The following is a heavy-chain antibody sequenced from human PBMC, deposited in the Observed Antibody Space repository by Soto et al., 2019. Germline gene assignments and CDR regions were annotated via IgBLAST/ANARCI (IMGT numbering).Heavy chain of an antibody. V-gene: IGHV4-34*01. J-gene: IGHJ5*02. CDR1: GGSFSGYY. Sequence: QVHLQQWGAGLLKPSETLSLTCAVYGGSFSGYYWSWIRQPPGKGLEWIGEINHSGSTNYNPSLKSRVTISVDTSKNQFSLKLSSVTAADTAVYYCAGKGNYDFWSGPGDNWFDPWGQGTLVTVSS. D-gene: IGHD3-3*01. CDR2: INHSGST. CDR3: AGKGNYDFWSGPGDNWFDP.